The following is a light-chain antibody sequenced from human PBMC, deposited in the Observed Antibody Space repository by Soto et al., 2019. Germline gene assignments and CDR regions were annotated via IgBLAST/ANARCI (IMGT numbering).Light chain of an antibody. V-gene: IGLV2-14*01. CDR3: NSYTTKSTVV. CDR2: DVS. CDR1: SSDVGGYNY. Sequence: QSALTQPASVSGSPGQSITISCTGTSSDVGGYNYVSWYQQHPGKAPKLIIYDVSNRPSGVSNRFSGSKSGNTASLTISGLQADDEADYYCNSYTTKSTVVFGTGTKLTVL. J-gene: IGLJ1*01.